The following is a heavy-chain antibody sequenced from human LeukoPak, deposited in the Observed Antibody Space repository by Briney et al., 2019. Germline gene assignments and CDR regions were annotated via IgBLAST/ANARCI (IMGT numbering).Heavy chain of an antibody. D-gene: IGHD5-18*01. CDR2: IYPGDSDT. CDR1: GYSFTTYW. Sequence: GESLKISCKGSGYSFTTYWIGWVRQMPGKGLERMGIIYPGDSDTRYSPSFQGQVTISADKSITTAYLQWSSLKASDTAMYYCARRGYSYGHNTNWFDPWGQGTLVTVSS. J-gene: IGHJ5*02. CDR3: ARRGYSYGHNTNWFDP. V-gene: IGHV5-51*01.